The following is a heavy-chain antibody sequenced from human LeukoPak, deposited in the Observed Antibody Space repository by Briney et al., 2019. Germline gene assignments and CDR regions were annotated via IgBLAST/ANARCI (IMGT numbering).Heavy chain of an antibody. Sequence: PSETLSLTCTVSGGSISSYYWSWIRQPPGRGLEWIGYIYYSGYTNYNPSLKSRVTISVDTSKNQFSLQLNSVTPEDTAVYYCARVGLLGQYSGYAFDPWGQGTLVTVSS. J-gene: IGHJ5*02. CDR3: ARVGLLGQYSGYAFDP. D-gene: IGHD5-12*01. CDR1: GGSISSYY. CDR2: IYYSGYT. V-gene: IGHV4-59*12.